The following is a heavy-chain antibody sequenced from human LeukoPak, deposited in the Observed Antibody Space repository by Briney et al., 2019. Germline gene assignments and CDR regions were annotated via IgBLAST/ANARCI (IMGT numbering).Heavy chain of an antibody. V-gene: IGHV3-23*01. CDR3: AKDGVVRGLGPYYFDS. Sequence: GGSLRLSCAASGFTFSSYAISWVRQAPGKGLEWVSTISYSGGTTYHTDSVKGRFTISRDISKNTVYLQMNSLKAEDTAVYYCAKDGVVRGLGPYYFDSWGQGSLVTVSS. CDR1: GFTFSSYA. CDR2: ISYSGGTT. D-gene: IGHD3-10*01. J-gene: IGHJ4*02.